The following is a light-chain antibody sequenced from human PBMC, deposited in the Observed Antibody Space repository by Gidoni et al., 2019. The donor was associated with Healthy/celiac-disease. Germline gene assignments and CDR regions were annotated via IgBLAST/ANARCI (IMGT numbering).Light chain of an antibody. CDR1: SSEVGSYNL. CDR2: EGS. V-gene: IGLV2-23*01. Sequence: SGSPGQSITISCTGTSSEVGSYNLVSWYQQHPGKAPKLMIYEGSKRPSGVSNRFSGSKSGNTASLTISGLQAEDEADYYCCSYAGSNYVFGTGTKVTVL. J-gene: IGLJ1*01. CDR3: CSYAGSNYV.